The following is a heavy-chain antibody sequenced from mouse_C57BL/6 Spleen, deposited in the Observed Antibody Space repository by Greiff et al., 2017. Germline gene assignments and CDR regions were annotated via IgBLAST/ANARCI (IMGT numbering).Heavy chain of an antibody. V-gene: IGHV1-9*01. CDR2: ILPGSGST. J-gene: IGHJ3*01. CDR1: GYTFTGYW. D-gene: IGHD2-4*01. CDR3: ARRYYDYDEGRAY. Sequence: QVQLQQSGAELMKPGASVKLSCKATGYTFTGYWIEWVKQRPGHGLEWIGEILPGSGSTNYNDKFKGKATFTADTSSNTAYMQLSSLTTEDAAIYYCARRYYDYDEGRAYWGQGTLVTVSA.